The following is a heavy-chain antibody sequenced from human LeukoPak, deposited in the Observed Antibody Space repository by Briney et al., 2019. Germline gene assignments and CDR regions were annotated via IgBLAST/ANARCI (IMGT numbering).Heavy chain of an antibody. CDR1: GGSFSGYY. CDR3: ARGRRIVGAPQYKTRRGYYFAT. D-gene: IGHD1-26*01. J-gene: IGHJ4*02. V-gene: IGHV4-34*01. Sequence: SETLSLTCAVYGGSFSGYYWSWIRQPPGKGLEWIGEINHSGSTNYNPSLKSRVTISVDTSKNQFSLKLSSVTAADTAVYYCARGRRIVGAPQYKTRRGYYFATWGQGTLVTVSS. CDR2: INHSGST.